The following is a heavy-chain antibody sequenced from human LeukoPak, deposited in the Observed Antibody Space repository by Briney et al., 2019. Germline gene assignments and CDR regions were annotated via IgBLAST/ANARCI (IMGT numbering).Heavy chain of an antibody. J-gene: IGHJ6*03. D-gene: IGHD5-18*01. CDR2: ISSSSSYI. V-gene: IGHV3-21*01. Sequence: GGSLRLSCAASGFTFSSYSMNWVRQAPGKGLEWVSSISSSSSYIYYADSVKGRFTISRDNSKNTLYLQMNSLRPEDTAVYYCARQVMSGYSYGILYYYYYYMDVWGKGTTVTISS. CDR3: ARQVMSGYSYGILYYYYYYMDV. CDR1: GFTFSSYS.